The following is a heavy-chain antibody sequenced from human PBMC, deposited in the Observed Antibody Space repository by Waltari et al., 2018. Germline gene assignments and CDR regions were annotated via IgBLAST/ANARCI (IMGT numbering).Heavy chain of an antibody. V-gene: IGHV1-3*01. D-gene: IGHD3-10*01. CDR1: GYSFTSYA. J-gene: IGHJ3*02. CDR2: INAANGNT. CDR3: ARGRSGSFLDAFDI. Sequence: QVQLVQSGAEVKEPGASVKVSCKTSGYSFTSYAVHWVRQAPGQRLAWMGWINAANGNTKYSQSFQGRVTIIRDTSATTAYMELTSLRSEDATIYYCARGRSGSFLDAFDIWGQGTVVTVSS.